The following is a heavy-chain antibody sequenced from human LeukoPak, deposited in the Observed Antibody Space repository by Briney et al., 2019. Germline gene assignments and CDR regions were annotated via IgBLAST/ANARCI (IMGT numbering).Heavy chain of an antibody. V-gene: IGHV4-61*02. CDR3: ARGRWESSP. D-gene: IGHD3-16*01. Sequence: SETLSLTCTVSGYSISSGYYWGWIRQPAGKGLEWIGRIYTSGSTNYNPSLKSRVTISVDTSKNQFSLKLSSVTAADTAVYYCARGRWESSPWGQGTLVTVSS. CDR1: GYSISSGYY. J-gene: IGHJ5*02. CDR2: IYTSGST.